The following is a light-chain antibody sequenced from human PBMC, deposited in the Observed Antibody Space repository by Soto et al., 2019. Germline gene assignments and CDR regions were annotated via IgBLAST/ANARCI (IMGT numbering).Light chain of an antibody. V-gene: IGKV3-20*01. CDR3: QQYGSSVYT. CDR2: GAS. J-gene: IGKJ2*01. Sequence: DIVLTQSPGTLSLSPGERATLSCRASQSVSSSYLAWYQQKPGQAPRLLIHGASSRATGIPDRFSGSGSGTDFTLTISRLEPEDFAVYYCQQYGSSVYTFGQGTKLEIK. CDR1: QSVSSSY.